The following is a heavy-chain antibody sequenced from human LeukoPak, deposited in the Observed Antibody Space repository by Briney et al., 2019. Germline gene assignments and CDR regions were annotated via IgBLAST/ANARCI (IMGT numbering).Heavy chain of an antibody. Sequence: PGGSLRLSCAASGVIISSYAMSWVRQAPGKGLEWVSAINGRGDNTYYADFVKGRFTISRDNSKSTVYLQMNSLRTEDTAVYDCAKDRVSPGFNWFDPWGQGTLVTLSS. CDR3: AKDRVSPGFNWFDP. J-gene: IGHJ5*02. CDR2: INGRGDNT. V-gene: IGHV3-23*01. CDR1: GVIISSYA. D-gene: IGHD2/OR15-2a*01.